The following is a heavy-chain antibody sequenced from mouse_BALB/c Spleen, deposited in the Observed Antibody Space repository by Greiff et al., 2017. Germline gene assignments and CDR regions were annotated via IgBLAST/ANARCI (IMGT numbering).Heavy chain of an antibody. CDR2: INPSTGYT. J-gene: IGHJ3*01. CDR1: GYTFTSYW. D-gene: IGHD1-1*01. CDR3: ARAYGGFAY. V-gene: IGHV1-7*01. Sequence: LVESGAELAKPGASVKMSCKASGYTFTSYWMHWVKQRPGQGLEWIGYINPSTGYTEYNQKFKDKATLTADKSSSTAYMQLSSLTSEDSAVYYCARAYGGFAYWGQGTLVTVSA.